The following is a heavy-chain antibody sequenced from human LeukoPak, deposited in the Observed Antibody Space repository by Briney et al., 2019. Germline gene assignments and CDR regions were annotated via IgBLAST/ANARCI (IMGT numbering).Heavy chain of an antibody. CDR2: ISAYNGNT. J-gene: IGHJ4*02. CDR3: ARDIPPDYGDYDDFDY. Sequence: GASVKVSCKASGYTFTSYGTSWVRQAPGQGLEWMGWISAYNGNTNYAQKLQGRVTMTTDTSTSTAYMELRSLRSDDTAVYYCARDIPPDYGDYDDFDYWGQGTLVTVSS. CDR1: GYTFTSYG. D-gene: IGHD4-17*01. V-gene: IGHV1-18*01.